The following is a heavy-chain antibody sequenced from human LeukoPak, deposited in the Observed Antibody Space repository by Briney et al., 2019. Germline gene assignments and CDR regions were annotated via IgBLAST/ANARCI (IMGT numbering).Heavy chain of an antibody. CDR3: ATRNTMIVAARGAFDF. Sequence: PGGSLRLSCAASGFTFSSYGMHWVRQAPGKGLEWVAVIWYDGSNKYYADSVKGRFTISRDNSKNTLYLQINSLKAEDTDVYYWATRNTMIVAARGAFDFWGQGTMVTVSS. CDR1: GFTFSSYG. CDR2: IWYDGSNK. V-gene: IGHV3-33*01. J-gene: IGHJ3*01. D-gene: IGHD3-22*01.